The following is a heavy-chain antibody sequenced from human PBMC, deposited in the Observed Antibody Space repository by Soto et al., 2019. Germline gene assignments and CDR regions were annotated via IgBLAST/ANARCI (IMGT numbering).Heavy chain of an antibody. Sequence: QVQLVQSGAEVKKPGASVKVTCKASEYTISIYTLHWVRQAPGQRLEWMGCINAGDGNTKYSQKFQGRVTITRDTSANTAYMELSSLRSEDTAVFYCVREHYFGSGAGPYDYWGQGTLVTVSS. CDR2: INAGDGNT. J-gene: IGHJ4*02. V-gene: IGHV1-3*01. CDR3: VREHYFGSGAGPYDY. CDR1: EYTISIYT. D-gene: IGHD3-10*01.